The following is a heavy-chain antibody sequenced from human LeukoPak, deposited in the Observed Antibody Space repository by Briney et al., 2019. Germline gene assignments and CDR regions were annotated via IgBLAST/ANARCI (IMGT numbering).Heavy chain of an antibody. CDR2: ISSSSSYI. D-gene: IGHD6-6*01. V-gene: IGHV3-21*01. CDR3: ARVLASSGYYYYYMDV. Sequence: GGSLRLSCAASGFTFSSYSMNWVRQAPGKGLEWVSSISSSSSYIYYADSVKGRFTISRDNAKSSLYLQMNSLRAEDTAVYYCARVLASSGYYYYYMDVWGKGTTVTVSS. CDR1: GFTFSSYS. J-gene: IGHJ6*03.